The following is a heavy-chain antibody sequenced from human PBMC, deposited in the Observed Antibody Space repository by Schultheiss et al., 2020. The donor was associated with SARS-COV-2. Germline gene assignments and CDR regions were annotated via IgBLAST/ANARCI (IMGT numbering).Heavy chain of an antibody. V-gene: IGHV1-2*02. CDR2: INPNSGGT. CDR3: ARLMVDTAINWFDP. J-gene: IGHJ5*02. D-gene: IGHD5-18*01. CDR1: GYTFTGYY. Sequence: ASVKVSCKASGYTFTGYYIHWVRQAPGQGLEWMGWINPNSGGTNYAQKFQGRVTMTRDTSISTAYMELSRLRSDDTAVYYCARLMVDTAINWFDPWGQGTLVTVSS.